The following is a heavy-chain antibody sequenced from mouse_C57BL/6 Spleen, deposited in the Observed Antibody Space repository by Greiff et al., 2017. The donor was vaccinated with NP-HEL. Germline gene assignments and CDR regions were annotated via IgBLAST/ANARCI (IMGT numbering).Heavy chain of an antibody. D-gene: IGHD2-4*01. CDR2: IDPETGGT. CDR3: TRSGLYDYDPSWFAY. V-gene: IGHV1-15*01. CDR1: GYTFTDYE. J-gene: IGHJ3*01. Sequence: VKLQESGAELVRPGASVTLSCKASGYTFTDYEMHWVKQTPVHGLEWIGAIDPETGGTAYNQKFKGKAILTADKSSSTAYMELRSLTSEDSAVYYCTRSGLYDYDPSWFAYWGQGTLVTVSA.